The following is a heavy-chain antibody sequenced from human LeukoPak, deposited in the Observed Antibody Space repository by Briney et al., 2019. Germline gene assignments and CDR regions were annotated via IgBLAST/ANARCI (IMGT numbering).Heavy chain of an antibody. CDR1: GFTFSSYV. J-gene: IGHJ4*02. CDR3: AKDPRDHSYGWNWRYFDY. CDR2: IRYDGSNK. D-gene: IGHD5-18*01. V-gene: IGHV3-30*02. Sequence: GGSLRLSCAASGFTFSSYVMHWVRQAPGKGLGWVAFIRYDGSNKYFADSVKGRFTISRDNSKNTLYLQMNSLRADDTAVYYCAKDPRDHSYGWNWRYFDYWGQGTLVTVSS.